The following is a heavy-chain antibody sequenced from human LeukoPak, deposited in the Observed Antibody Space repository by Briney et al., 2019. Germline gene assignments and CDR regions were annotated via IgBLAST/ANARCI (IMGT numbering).Heavy chain of an antibody. CDR3: ARFAITMVRGVTLYYYYGMDV. CDR2: IYHSGST. Sequence: SETLSLTCAVSGGSISSSNWWSWVRQPPGKGLEWIGEIYHSGSTNYNPSLKSRVTISVDKSKNQFSLKLSSVTAADTAVYYCARFAITMVRGVTLYYYYGMDVWGQGTTVTVSS. V-gene: IGHV4-4*02. J-gene: IGHJ6*02. CDR1: GGSISSSNW. D-gene: IGHD3-10*01.